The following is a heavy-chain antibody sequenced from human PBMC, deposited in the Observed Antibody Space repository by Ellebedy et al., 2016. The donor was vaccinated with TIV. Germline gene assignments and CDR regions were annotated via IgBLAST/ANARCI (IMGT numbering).Heavy chain of an antibody. CDR1: GGTFSSYA. CDR3: ARTQLRFSVDIVVVPAAIQAAEYFQH. J-gene: IGHJ1*01. V-gene: IGHV1-69*13. D-gene: IGHD2-2*02. Sequence: SVKVSXXASGGTFSSYAISWVRQAPGQGLEWMGGIIPIFGTANYAQKFQGRVTITADESTSTAYMELSSLRSEDTAVYYCARTQLRFSVDIVVVPAAIQAAEYFQHWGQGTLVTVSS. CDR2: IIPIFGTA.